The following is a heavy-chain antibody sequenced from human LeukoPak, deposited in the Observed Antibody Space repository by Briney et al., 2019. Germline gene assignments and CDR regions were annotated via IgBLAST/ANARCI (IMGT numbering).Heavy chain of an antibody. J-gene: IGHJ4*02. V-gene: IGHV1-2*02. D-gene: IGHD2-2*01. CDR1: GYTFTGYY. CDR3: ARDVGEYCSSTSCYASDY. CDR2: INPNSGGT. Sequence: ASVKVSCKASGYTFTGYYIHWVRQAPGQGLEWMGWINPNSGGTNYAQKFQGRVTMTRDTSISTAYMELSRLRPDDTAVYYCARDVGEYCSSTSCYASDYWGQGTLVTVSS.